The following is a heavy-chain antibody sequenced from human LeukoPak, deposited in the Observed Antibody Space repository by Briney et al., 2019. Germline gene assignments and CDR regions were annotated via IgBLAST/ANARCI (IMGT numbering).Heavy chain of an antibody. CDR1: GDSISSSY. V-gene: IGHV4-59*01. D-gene: IGHD5-18*01. CDR2: ISYSGST. CDR3: ARGGQLNWFDP. J-gene: IGHJ5*02. Sequence: NPSETLPLTCTVSGDSISSSYWNWIRQPPGKGLEWIGYISYSGSTSSNPSLRSRVTISVDTSKNQFSLRLTSVTAADTAMYYCARGGQLNWFDPWGQGNLVTVSS.